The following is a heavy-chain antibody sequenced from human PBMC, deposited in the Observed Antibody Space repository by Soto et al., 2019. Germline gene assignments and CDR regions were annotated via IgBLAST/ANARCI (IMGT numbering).Heavy chain of an antibody. CDR2: IRAYNGNT. CDR3: ARAHHRVGAAAGTGY. CDR1: GYTFTSYG. J-gene: IGHJ4*02. D-gene: IGHD6-13*01. V-gene: IGHV1-18*01. Sequence: GAAVKVSCKASGYTFTSYGISWVRQAPGQGREWMGWIRAYNGNTNYAQKLQGRVTMTTDTSTSTAYMERRSLRTDDTAVYYWARAHHRVGAAAGTGYWGQGTLVTV.